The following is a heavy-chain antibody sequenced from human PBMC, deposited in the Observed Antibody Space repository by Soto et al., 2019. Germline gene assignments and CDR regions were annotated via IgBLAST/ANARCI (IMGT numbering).Heavy chain of an antibody. J-gene: IGHJ4*02. CDR1: GFTFSSYA. Sequence: SLRLSCAASGFTFSSYAMSWVRQAPGKGLEWVSAISGSGGSTYYADSVKGRFTISRDNSKNTLYLQMNSLRAEDTAVYYCAKSTSSGSYYNVLPLFDYWGQGTLVTVSS. D-gene: IGHD3-10*01. CDR2: ISGSGGST. CDR3: AKSTSSGSYYNVLPLFDY. V-gene: IGHV3-23*01.